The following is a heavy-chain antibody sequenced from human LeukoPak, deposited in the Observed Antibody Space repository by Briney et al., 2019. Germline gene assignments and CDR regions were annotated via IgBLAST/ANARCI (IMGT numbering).Heavy chain of an antibody. J-gene: IGHJ6*03. V-gene: IGHV3-11*01. D-gene: IGHD2-2*01. CDR1: GFTFSDYY. CDR2: ISSSGSTI. Sequence: PGGSLRLSCAASGFTFSDYYMSWIRQAPGKGLEWVSYISSSGSTIYYADSVKGRFTISRDNAKNSLYLQMNSLRAEDTAVYYCARVYCSSTSCLYYYYYMDVWGKGTTVTVSS. CDR3: ARVYCSSTSCLYYYYYMDV.